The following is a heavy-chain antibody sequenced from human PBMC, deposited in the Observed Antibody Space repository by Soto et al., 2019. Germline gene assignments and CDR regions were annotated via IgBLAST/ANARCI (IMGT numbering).Heavy chain of an antibody. CDR1: GGTFRNLA. Sequence: QVQLVQSGAEVKKPGSSVKVSCKASGGTFRNLAINWVRQAPGQGLEWMGGFIPIIGGGINAQKFQGRVTITSDATNITAYMELSSLKSEDTVMYCCARRSVSHSNAFDFWGQGTMVTVSS. CDR2: FIPIIGGG. V-gene: IGHV1-69*01. D-gene: IGHD2-15*01. J-gene: IGHJ3*01. CDR3: ARRSVSHSNAFDF.